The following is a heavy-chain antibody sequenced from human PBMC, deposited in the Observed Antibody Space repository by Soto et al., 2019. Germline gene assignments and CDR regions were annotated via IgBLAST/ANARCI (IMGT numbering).Heavy chain of an antibody. CDR2: ITNSGDRT. D-gene: IGHD2-21*02. J-gene: IGHJ6*03. CDR3: AKETSGDWGYMDV. CDR1: GSTLGGYA. V-gene: IGHV3-23*01. Sequence: EVQLLESGGGLVQPGGPWDPPVAPSGSTLGGYAWLGAAQAPGRGLEWVASITNSGDRTEYAFFVEGRFTISRDNSNNMLYLQMKNLRAGDTALYYCAKETSGDWGYMDVWGRGTTVTVSS.